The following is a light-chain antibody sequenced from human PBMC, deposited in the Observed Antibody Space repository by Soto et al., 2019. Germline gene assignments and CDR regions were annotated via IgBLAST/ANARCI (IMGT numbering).Light chain of an antibody. CDR2: AAS. CDR3: QQSYSTLT. CDR1: QSVLSSSNNLNY. V-gene: IGKV4-1*01. Sequence: DMVMTQSPDSLAVSLGERAAINCKSSQSVLSSSNNLNYLAWYQQKPGKAPKLLIYAASSLQSGVPSRFSGSGSGTDFTLTISSLQPEDFATYYCQQSYSTLTFGQGTRLEIK. J-gene: IGKJ5*01.